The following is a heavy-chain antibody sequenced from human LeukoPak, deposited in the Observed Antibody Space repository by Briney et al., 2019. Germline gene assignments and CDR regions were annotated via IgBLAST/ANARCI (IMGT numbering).Heavy chain of an antibody. J-gene: IGHJ4*02. V-gene: IGHV5-51*01. Sequence: GESLQISCKGSGYSFTSYWIGWVRQMPGKGLEGMGSIYPGDSDTRYSPSFQGQVTISADKSISTAYLQWSSLKASDTAMYYCARRGYYYDSSGYYYLDYWGQGTLVTVSS. CDR1: GYSFTSYW. CDR3: ARRGYYYDSSGYYYLDY. D-gene: IGHD3-22*01. CDR2: IYPGDSDT.